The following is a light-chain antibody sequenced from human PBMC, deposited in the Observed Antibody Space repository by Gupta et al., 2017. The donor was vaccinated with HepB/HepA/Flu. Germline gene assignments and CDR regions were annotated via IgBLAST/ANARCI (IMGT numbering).Light chain of an antibody. J-gene: IGKJ3*01. CDR1: QSGLYQPKSKKY. CDR2: WAS. V-gene: IGKV4-1*01. CDR3: QQEDGAPFS. Sequence: DIVMTQSQDSLAVPLGERATINCKSSQSGLYQPKSKKYLDWYQQKPGQPPKLLINWASTREFGVPDRFTGSGSGTDFTLTISNLQAEDVAIYYCQQEDGAPFSFGHGTTVDIK.